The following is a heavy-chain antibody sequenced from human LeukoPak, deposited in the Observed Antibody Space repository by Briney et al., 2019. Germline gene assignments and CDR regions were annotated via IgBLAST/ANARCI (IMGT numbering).Heavy chain of an antibody. CDR1: GFTFSAYS. V-gene: IGHV3-48*04. J-gene: IGHJ4*02. D-gene: IGHD3-10*01. CDR3: ARDRAGKYGSGSYYPN. Sequence: GGSLRLSCAASGFTFSAYSVNWVRQAPGRGLEWVSYINGPGDAKYYADSVQGRFATSRDNAENLLYLQMNSLRAEDTAVYYCARDRAGKYGSGSYYPNWGQGTLVTVSS. CDR2: INGPGDAK.